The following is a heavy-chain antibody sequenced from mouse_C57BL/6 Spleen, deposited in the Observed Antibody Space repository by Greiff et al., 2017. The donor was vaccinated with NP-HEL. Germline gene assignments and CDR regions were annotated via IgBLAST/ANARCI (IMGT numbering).Heavy chain of an antibody. Sequence: EVKLQESGPGLVKPSQSLSLTCSVTGYSITSGYYWNWIRQFPGNKLEWMGYISYDGSNNYNPSLKNRISITRDTSKNQFFLKLNSVTTEDTATYYCAREGGISNYFDYWGQGTTLTVSS. CDR3: AREGGISNYFDY. V-gene: IGHV3-6*01. D-gene: IGHD1-1*01. CDR2: ISYDGSN. CDR1: GYSITSGYY. J-gene: IGHJ2*01.